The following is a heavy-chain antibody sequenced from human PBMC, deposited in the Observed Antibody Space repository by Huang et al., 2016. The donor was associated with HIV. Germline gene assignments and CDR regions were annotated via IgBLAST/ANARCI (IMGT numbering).Heavy chain of an antibody. CDR3: AREVMTSFGGPFDP. Sequence: QVQLYQWGAGLLRPSETLSLTCAVYRGSLSGYYWSWIRQSPEKGLGWIGEINYSGTINHNPSLKSRVTISVDTSKKQLSLKLKSVTAADTAVYYCAREVMTSFGGPFDPWGQGTLVAVSS. V-gene: IGHV4-34*01. CDR1: RGSLSGYY. CDR2: INYSGTI. D-gene: IGHD3-16*01. J-gene: IGHJ5*02.